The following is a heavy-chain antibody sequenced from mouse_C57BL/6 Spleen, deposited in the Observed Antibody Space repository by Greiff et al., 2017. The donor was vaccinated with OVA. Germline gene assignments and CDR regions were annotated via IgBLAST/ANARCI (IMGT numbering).Heavy chain of an antibody. D-gene: IGHD1-1*01. Sequence: EVHLVESGGGLVKPGGSLKLSCAASGFTFSSYAMSWVRQTPEKRLEWVATISDGGSYTYYPDNVKGRFTISRDNAKNNLYLQMSHLKSEDTAMYYCARDGSSWSYWGQGTTLTVSS. CDR2: ISDGGSYT. CDR1: GFTFSSYA. J-gene: IGHJ2*01. CDR3: ARDGSSWSY. V-gene: IGHV5-4*01.